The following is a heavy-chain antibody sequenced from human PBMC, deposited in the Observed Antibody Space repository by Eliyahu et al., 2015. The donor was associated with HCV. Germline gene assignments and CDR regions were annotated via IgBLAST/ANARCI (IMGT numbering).Heavy chain of an antibody. Sequence: QVQLQESGPGLVKPSETLSLTCTVSGGSISSYYWSWIRQPPGKGLEWIGYIYYSGSTNYNPSLKSRVTISVDTPKNQFSLKLSSVTAADTAVYYCARDQEGHASGYFDYWGQGTLVTVSS. CDR2: IYYSGST. CDR1: GGSISSYY. D-gene: IGHD6-6*01. V-gene: IGHV4-59*01. CDR3: ARDQEGHASGYFDY. J-gene: IGHJ4*02.